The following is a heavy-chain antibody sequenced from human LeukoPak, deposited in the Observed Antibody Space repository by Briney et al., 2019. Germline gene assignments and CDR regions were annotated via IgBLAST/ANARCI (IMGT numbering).Heavy chain of an antibody. CDR1: GFTFSSYE. CDR2: ISSSGSTI. Sequence: GGSLRLSCAASGFTFSSYEMHWVRQAPGKGLEWVSYISSSGSTIYYADSVKGRFTISRDNSKNSLYLQMNSLRAEDTAVYYCARDPCKAEAGTCADYWGQGTLVTVSS. D-gene: IGHD6-19*01. CDR3: ARDPCKAEAGTCADY. J-gene: IGHJ4*02. V-gene: IGHV3-48*03.